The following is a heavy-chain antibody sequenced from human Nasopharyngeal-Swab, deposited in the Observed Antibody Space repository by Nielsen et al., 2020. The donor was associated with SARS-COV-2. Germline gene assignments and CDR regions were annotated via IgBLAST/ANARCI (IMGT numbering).Heavy chain of an antibody. V-gene: IGHV3-48*03. CDR2: ISSSGSTI. D-gene: IGHD3-3*01. J-gene: IGHJ4*02. CDR3: AREKSRITIFGVSRSYFDY. Sequence: SCAASGFTFSSYEMNWVRQAPGKGLEWVSYISSSGSTIYYADSVKGRFTISRDNAKNSLYLQMNSLRAEDTAVYYCAREKSRITIFGVSRSYFDYWGQGTLVTVSS. CDR1: GFTFSSYE.